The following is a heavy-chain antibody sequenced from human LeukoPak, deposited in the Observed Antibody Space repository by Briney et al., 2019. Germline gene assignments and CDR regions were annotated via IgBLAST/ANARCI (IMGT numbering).Heavy chain of an antibody. D-gene: IGHD3-16*01. CDR1: GGTFSSYA. CDR2: IIPIFGTA. J-gene: IGHJ6*03. CDR3: ARMLKDYYYYYYMDV. V-gene: IGHV1-69*05. Sequence: SVKVSCKASGGTFSSYAISWVRQAPGQGLEWMGGIIPIFGTANYAQKFQGRVTITTDESTSTAYMELSSLRSEDTAVYYCARMLKDYYYYYYMDVWGKGTTVTVSS.